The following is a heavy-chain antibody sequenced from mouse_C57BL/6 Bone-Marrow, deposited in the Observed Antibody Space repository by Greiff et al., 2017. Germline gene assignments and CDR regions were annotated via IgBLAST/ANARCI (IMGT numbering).Heavy chain of an antibody. Sequence: EVQLVESGPGLVKPSQSLSLTCSVTGYSITSGYYWNWIRQFPGNKLEWMGYISYDGSNNYNPSLKNRISLTRDTSKNQFFLKLNSVTTEDTATYYCAREGYSNSFAYWGQGTLVTVAA. CDR2: ISYDGSN. CDR3: AREGYSNSFAY. V-gene: IGHV3-6*01. CDR1: GYSITSGYY. D-gene: IGHD2-5*01. J-gene: IGHJ3*01.